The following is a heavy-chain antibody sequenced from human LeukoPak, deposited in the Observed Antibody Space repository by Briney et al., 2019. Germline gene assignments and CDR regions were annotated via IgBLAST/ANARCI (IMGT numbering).Heavy chain of an antibody. CDR1: GFTFSSYS. Sequence: GGSLRLSCAASGFTFSSYSMNWVRQARGKGLEWVSSISSSSSYIYYADSVKGRFTISRDNAKNSLYLQMNSLRAEDTAVYYCARAAPNYGGNSWFDYWGQGTLVTVSS. V-gene: IGHV3-21*01. CDR3: ARAAPNYGGNSWFDY. D-gene: IGHD4-23*01. J-gene: IGHJ4*02. CDR2: ISSSSSYI.